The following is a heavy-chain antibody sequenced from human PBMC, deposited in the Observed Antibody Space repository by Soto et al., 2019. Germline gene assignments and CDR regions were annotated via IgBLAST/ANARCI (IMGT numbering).Heavy chain of an antibody. J-gene: IGHJ5*02. Sequence: SETLSLTCTVSGGSISSGDYYWSWIRQPPGKGLEWIGYIYYSGSTYYNPSLKSRVTISVDTSKNQFSLKLSSVTAADTAVYYCARDRGGAYDSSGYYNKWFDPWGQGTLVTISS. CDR2: IYYSGST. V-gene: IGHV4-30-4*01. CDR1: GGSISSGDYY. CDR3: ARDRGGAYDSSGYYNKWFDP. D-gene: IGHD3-22*01.